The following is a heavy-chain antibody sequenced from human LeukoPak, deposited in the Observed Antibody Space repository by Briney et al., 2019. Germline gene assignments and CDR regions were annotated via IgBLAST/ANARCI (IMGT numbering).Heavy chain of an antibody. CDR2: ISYDGSNK. J-gene: IGHJ4*02. CDR1: GFTFSSYG. V-gene: IGHV3-30*03. D-gene: IGHD2-2*02. CDR3: AREDIVVVPAAIRGGDFDY. Sequence: GGSLRLSCAASGFTFSSYGMHWVRQAPGKGLEWVAVISYDGSNKYYVDSVKGRFTISRDNSKNTLYLQMNSLRAEDTAVYYCAREDIVVVPAAIRGGDFDYWGQGTLVTVSS.